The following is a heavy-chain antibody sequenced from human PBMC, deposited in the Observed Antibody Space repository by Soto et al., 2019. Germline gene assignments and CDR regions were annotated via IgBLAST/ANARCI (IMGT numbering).Heavy chain of an antibody. CDR2: IIPILGIA. D-gene: IGHD6-19*01. Sequence: QVQLVQSGAEVXKPGSSVKVSXKXSGGTXSSYTISWVRQAPGQGLEWMGRIIPILGIANYAQKFQGRVTITAYKSTRTANMELSSLKSEDTAVYYCARSSAVAIDAFDIGDQGTICTVSS. CDR3: ARSSAVAIDAFDI. J-gene: IGHJ3*02. V-gene: IGHV1-69*02. CDR1: GGTXSSYT.